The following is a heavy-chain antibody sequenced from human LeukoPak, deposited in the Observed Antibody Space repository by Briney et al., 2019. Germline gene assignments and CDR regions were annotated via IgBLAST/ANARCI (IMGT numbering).Heavy chain of an antibody. CDR2: IYYRGST. CDR1: GGSISSYY. D-gene: IGHD3-22*01. Sequence: SETLSLTCNVSGGSISSYYWSWIRQPPGKGLEWIGDIYYRGSTNYNPSLKSRVTISVDTSKNQFSLKLSSVTAADTAVYYCARSGPYYYDSSGYFEYFQHWGQGTLVTVSS. J-gene: IGHJ1*01. V-gene: IGHV4-59*01. CDR3: ARSGPYYYDSSGYFEYFQH.